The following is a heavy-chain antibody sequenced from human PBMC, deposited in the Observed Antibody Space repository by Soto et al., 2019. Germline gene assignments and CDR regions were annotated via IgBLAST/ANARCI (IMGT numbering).Heavy chain of an antibody. D-gene: IGHD5-12*01. CDR1: GYTFTSYD. Sequence: QVQLVQSGTEVKKPGASVKVSCKASGYTFTSYDINWVRQATGQGLEWMGWMNPNSGNTGYAQKFQGRVTMTRNTSISTAYMELSSLRSEDTAVYSCARERDSGSENPFDYWGQGTLVTVSS. V-gene: IGHV1-8*01. J-gene: IGHJ4*02. CDR2: MNPNSGNT. CDR3: ARERDSGSENPFDY.